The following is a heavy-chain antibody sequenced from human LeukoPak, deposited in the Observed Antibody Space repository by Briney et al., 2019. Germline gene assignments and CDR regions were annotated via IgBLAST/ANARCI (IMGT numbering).Heavy chain of an antibody. CDR1: GFTFDDYT. CDR3: AKDDYYDTSGYRD. CDR2: ISWDGGTT. J-gene: IGHJ4*02. V-gene: IGHV3-43*01. Sequence: GGSLRLSCEASGFTFDDYTMHWVRQSPGKGLEWVSLISWDGGTTYYADSVRGRFTISRDNSKNTLYLQMNSLRAEDTAVYYCAKDDYYDTSGYRDWGQGTLVTVSS. D-gene: IGHD3-22*01.